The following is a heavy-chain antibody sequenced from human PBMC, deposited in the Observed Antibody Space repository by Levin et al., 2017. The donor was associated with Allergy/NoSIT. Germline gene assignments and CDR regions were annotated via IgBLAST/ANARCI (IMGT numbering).Heavy chain of an antibody. CDR2: ISYDGSNK. CDR3: AKDGGGFDY. V-gene: IGHV3-30*18. CDR1: GFTFSSYG. J-gene: IGHJ4*02. Sequence: SCAASGFTFSSYGMHWVRQAPGKGLEWVAVISYDGSNKYYADSVKGRFTISRDNSKNTLYLQMNSLRAEDTAVYYCAKDGGGFDYWGQGTLVTVSS. D-gene: IGHD3-16*01.